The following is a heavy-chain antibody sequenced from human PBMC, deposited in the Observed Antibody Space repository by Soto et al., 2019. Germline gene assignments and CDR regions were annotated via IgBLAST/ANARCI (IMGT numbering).Heavy chain of an antibody. J-gene: IGHJ4*02. D-gene: IGHD2-15*01. CDR3: ARDKDNGISSFGS. CDR2: TYYRSKWFN. V-gene: IGHV6-1*01. Sequence: QTLSLTCAISGDSVFSTSAAWNWIRQSPSRGLEWLGRTYYRSKWFNNYAASVKSRITINPDTSKNQFSLQLSSVTPEDTAVYYCARDKDNGISSFGSWGQGTLVTVSS. CDR1: GDSVFSTSAA.